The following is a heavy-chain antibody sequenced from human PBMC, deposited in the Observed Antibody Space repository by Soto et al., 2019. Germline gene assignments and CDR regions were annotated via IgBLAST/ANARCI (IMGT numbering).Heavy chain of an antibody. J-gene: IGHJ6*04. V-gene: IGHV1-18*01. CDR3: ARRGDSGEYTGKMDV. CDR2: ISASNGDT. D-gene: IGHD4-17*01. Sequence: QVHLVQSGGELKKPGASVKVSCRASGNSFSSYVISWVRQAPGQGLEWMGWISASNGDTNYAQKFQGRVIMTTDTSANTAYMEVRSLTSDDTAVYYCARRGDSGEYTGKMDVWGKGTTVTVSS. CDR1: GNSFSSYV.